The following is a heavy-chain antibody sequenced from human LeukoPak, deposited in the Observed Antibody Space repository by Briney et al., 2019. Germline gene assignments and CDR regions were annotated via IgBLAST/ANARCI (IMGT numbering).Heavy chain of an antibody. CDR1: GFRFTDYS. CDR2: LGRSGEYK. CDR3: VKDRPCETCMPMDA. D-gene: IGHD2-2*01. Sequence: GGSPRLSCAASGFRFTDYSMSWVRQAPGKGLEWVAGLGRSGEYKYYADSVKGRFTISRDNSKDTVSLQMNSLRAEDSAIYFCVKDRPCETCMPMDAWGQGTTVTVSS. V-gene: IGHV3-23*01. J-gene: IGHJ6*02.